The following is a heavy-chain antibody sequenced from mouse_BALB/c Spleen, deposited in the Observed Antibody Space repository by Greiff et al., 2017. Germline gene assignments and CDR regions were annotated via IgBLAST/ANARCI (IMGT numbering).Heavy chain of an antibody. J-gene: IGHJ4*01. CDR2: ISSGGST. CDR3: ARIYYGYDGDDYYAMDY. CDR1: GFTFSSYA. V-gene: IGHV5-6-5*01. Sequence: EVQVVESGGGLVKPGGSLKLSCAASGFTFSSYAMSWVRQTPEKRLEWVASISSGGSTYYPDSVKGRFTISRDNARNILYLQMSSLRSEDTAMYYCARIYYGYDGDDYYAMDYWGQGTSVTVSS. D-gene: IGHD2-2*01.